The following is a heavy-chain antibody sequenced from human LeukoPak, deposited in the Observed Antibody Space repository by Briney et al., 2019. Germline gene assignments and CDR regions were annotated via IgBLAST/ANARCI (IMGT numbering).Heavy chain of an antibody. CDR2: ISAYNGNT. J-gene: IGHJ4*02. D-gene: IGHD1-26*01. Sequence: ASVKVSCKASGYTFTSYGIGWVRQAPGQGLEWMGWISAYNGNTNYAQKLQGRVTMTTDTSTSTAYMELRSLRSDDTAVYYCARTPYSGSYYDLWYFGYWGQGTLVTVSS. CDR1: GYTFTSYG. V-gene: IGHV1-18*01. CDR3: ARTPYSGSYYDLWYFGY.